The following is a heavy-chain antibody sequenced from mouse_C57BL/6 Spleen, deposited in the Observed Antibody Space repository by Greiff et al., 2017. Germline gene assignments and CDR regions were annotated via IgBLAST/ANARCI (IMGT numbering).Heavy chain of an antibody. J-gene: IGHJ2*01. V-gene: IGHV1-43*01. CDR2: INPSTGGT. CDR3: ASIFGGEGFDY. Sequence: EVQLQQSGPELVKPGASVKISCKASGYSFTGYYMHWVKQSSEKSLEWIGEINPSTGGTSYNQKFKGKATLTVDKSSSTAYMQLKSLTSEDSAVYYCASIFGGEGFDYWGQGTTLTVSS. CDR1: GYSFTGYY.